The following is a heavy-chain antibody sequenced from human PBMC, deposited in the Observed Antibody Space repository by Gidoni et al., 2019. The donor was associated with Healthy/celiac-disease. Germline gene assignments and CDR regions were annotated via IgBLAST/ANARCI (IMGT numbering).Heavy chain of an antibody. Sequence: QVTLKESGAVLVKPTGTLTLTCTVSGFSLSNARMGVSWLRQPPGKAMEWLAHIFSNDETSYSPSLKSRLTISKDTSKSLVVLTTTNMDPLDSATYFCARIWFGEEFDPWGQGTLVTVSS. D-gene: IGHD3-10*01. J-gene: IGHJ5*02. CDR2: IFSNDET. CDR3: ARIWFGEEFDP. V-gene: IGHV2-26*01. CDR1: GFSLSNARMG.